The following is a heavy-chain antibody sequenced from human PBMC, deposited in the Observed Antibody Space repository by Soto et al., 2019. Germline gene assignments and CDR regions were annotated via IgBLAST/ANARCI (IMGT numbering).Heavy chain of an antibody. CDR1: GFTFNSYG. J-gene: IGHJ6*02. Sequence: GRSLRLSCAASGFTFNSYGMHWVRQGPGNGLEWVAFISYDSTKTYYADSVKGRFTISRDNSNSALYVQMNSLTGEDTAVYYCARTRSAWSDFHYYSLDVWGQGTTVTVSS. V-gene: IGHV3-30*03. D-gene: IGHD1-26*01. CDR2: ISYDSTKT. CDR3: ARTRSAWSDFHYYSLDV.